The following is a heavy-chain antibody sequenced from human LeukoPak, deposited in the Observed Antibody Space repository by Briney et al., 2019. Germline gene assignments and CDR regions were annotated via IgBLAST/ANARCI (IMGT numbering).Heavy chain of an antibody. CDR2: IYYSGST. D-gene: IGHD1-26*01. V-gene: IGHV4-30-4*08. CDR1: GGSFSGYY. Sequence: PSETLSLTCAVYGGSFSGYYWSWIRQPPGKGLEWIGYIYYSGSTYYNPSLKSRVTISVDTSKNQFSLKLSSVTAADTAVYYCARRTVGATTNYFDYWGQGTLVTVSS. J-gene: IGHJ4*02. CDR3: ARRTVGATTNYFDY.